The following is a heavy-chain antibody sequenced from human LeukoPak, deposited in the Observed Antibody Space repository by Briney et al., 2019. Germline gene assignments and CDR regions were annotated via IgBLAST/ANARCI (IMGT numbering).Heavy chain of an antibody. Sequence: PSQTLSLTCTVSGGSTSSGSYYWSWIRQPAGKGLEWIGRIYTSGSTNYNPSLKSRVTISVDTSKNQFSLKLSSVTAADTAVYYCARGPMYSGSYYESSWFDPWGQGTLVTVSS. CDR3: ARGPMYSGSYYESSWFDP. CDR2: IYTSGST. D-gene: IGHD1-26*01. CDR1: GGSTSSGSYY. J-gene: IGHJ5*02. V-gene: IGHV4-61*02.